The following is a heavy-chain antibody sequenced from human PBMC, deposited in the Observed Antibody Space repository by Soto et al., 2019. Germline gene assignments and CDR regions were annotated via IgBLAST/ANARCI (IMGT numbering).Heavy chain of an antibody. Sequence: QVQLVESGGGMVQPGRSLRLSCAASGFTFSSYGMHWVRQAPGKGLEWVAVISYDGSNKYYADSVKGRFTISRDNSKNTLYLQMNSLRAEDTAVYYCAKDRTDCSGGSCYFKDVW. V-gene: IGHV3-30*18. CDR1: GFTFSSYG. CDR2: ISYDGSNK. J-gene: IGHJ6*01. CDR3: AKDRTDCSGGSCYFKDV. D-gene: IGHD2-15*01.